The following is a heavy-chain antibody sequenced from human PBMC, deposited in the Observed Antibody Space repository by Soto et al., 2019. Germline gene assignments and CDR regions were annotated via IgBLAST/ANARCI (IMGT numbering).Heavy chain of an antibody. D-gene: IGHD6-19*01. CDR2: ISYDGSNK. CDR3: AKAGGSSGFNGMDV. CDR1: GFNFSSYG. V-gene: IGHV3-30*18. Sequence: PGGSLRLSCAASGFNFSSYGMHWVRQAPGKGLEWVAVISYDGSNKYYADSVKGRFTISRGNSKNTLYLQMNSLRAEDTAVYYCAKAGGSSGFNGMDVWGQGTTVTVSS. J-gene: IGHJ6*02.